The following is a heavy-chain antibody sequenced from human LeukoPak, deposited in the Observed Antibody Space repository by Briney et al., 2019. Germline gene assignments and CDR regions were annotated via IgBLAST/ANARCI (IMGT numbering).Heavy chain of an antibody. V-gene: IGHV3-66*01. CDR3: ARDPGSGWYSSYYYMDV. CDR2: IYSGGST. CDR1: GFTVSSNY. J-gene: IGHJ6*03. Sequence: PGGSLRLSCAASGFTVSSNYMSWVRQAPGKGLEWVSVIYSGGSTYYADSVKGRFTISRDNSKNTLYLQMNSLRAEDTAVYYCARDPGSGWYSSYYYMDVWGKGTTVTISS. D-gene: IGHD6-19*01.